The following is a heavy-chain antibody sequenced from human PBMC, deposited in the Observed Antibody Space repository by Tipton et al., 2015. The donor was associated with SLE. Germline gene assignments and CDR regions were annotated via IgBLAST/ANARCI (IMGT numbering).Heavy chain of an antibody. V-gene: IGHV3-21*03. CDR1: GFSFSSYT. J-gene: IGHJ4*02. CDR2: ITSSSTYI. D-gene: IGHD3-10*01. CDR3: ARDPYGSGTNY. Sequence: GSLRLSCAASGFSFSSYTMHWVRQAPGKGLEWVSSITSSSTYIYYADSVKGRFTISRDNAKNSVYLQMNSLRAEDTAVYYCARDPYGSGTNYWGQGTLVTVSS.